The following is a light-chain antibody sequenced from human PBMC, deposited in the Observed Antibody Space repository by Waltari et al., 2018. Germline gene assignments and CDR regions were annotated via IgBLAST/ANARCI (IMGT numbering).Light chain of an antibody. V-gene: IGKV1-16*01. CDR1: QDISVS. CDR3: QQYGYWLYT. CDR2: AAS. J-gene: IGKJ2*01. Sequence: DIKMTQSPSSLSASVGARVTITCRASQDISVSLAWFQQKPGKAPKSLIYAASTLQSGVPSRFSGSGSGTDFTLTITSLQPEDSATYYCQQYGYWLYTFGQGTKLEIK.